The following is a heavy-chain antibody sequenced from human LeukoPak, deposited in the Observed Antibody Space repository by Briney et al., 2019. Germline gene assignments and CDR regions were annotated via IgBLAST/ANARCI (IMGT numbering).Heavy chain of an antibody. Sequence: WASVKVSCKASGYTFTRYDFNWVRQATGQRPEWMGWMSPNSGDTGYAQKFQDRVTMTRNTSISTAYMELSSLRSDDTAVYYCARGPLNWGYDYWGPGTLVTVSS. CDR2: MSPNSGDT. D-gene: IGHD7-27*01. CDR3: ARGPLNWGYDY. V-gene: IGHV1-8*01. J-gene: IGHJ4*02. CDR1: GYTFTRYD.